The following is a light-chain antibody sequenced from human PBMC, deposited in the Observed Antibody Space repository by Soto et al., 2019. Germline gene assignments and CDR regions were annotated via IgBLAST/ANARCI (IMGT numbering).Light chain of an antibody. CDR2: EVT. Sequence: QSMLTQPPSASGSPGQSVTISCTGTSSYVGAYNYVSWYQQHAGKAPKLVIYEVTKRPSGVPDRFSGSKSANTASLTVSGLQAEDEADYYCSSFASSNTWVFGGGTKLTVL. CDR1: SSYVGAYNY. V-gene: IGLV2-8*01. J-gene: IGLJ3*02. CDR3: SSFASSNTWV.